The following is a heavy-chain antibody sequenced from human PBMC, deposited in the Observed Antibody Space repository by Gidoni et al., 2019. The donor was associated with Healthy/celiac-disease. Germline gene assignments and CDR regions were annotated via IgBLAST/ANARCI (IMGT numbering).Heavy chain of an antibody. J-gene: IGHJ4*02. CDR1: GFTFDDYA. CDR2: ISWNSGSI. Sequence: EVQLVESGGGLVQPGRSLRLSCAAAGFTFDDYAMHCVRQAPGKGLEWVSGISWNSGSIGYADSVKGRFTISRDNAKNSLYLQMNSLRAEDTALYYCAKDTHSSSPLGRFDYWGQGTLVTVSS. D-gene: IGHD6-6*01. CDR3: AKDTHSSSPLGRFDY. V-gene: IGHV3-9*01.